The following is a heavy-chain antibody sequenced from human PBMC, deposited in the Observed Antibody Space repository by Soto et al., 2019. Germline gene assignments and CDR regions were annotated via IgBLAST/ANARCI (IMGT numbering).Heavy chain of an antibody. D-gene: IGHD1-1*01. CDR1: GGSISSYY. Sequence: PSETLSLTCTVSGGSISSYYWSWIRQPPGKGLEWIGYIYYSGSTNYSPSLKSRVTISVDTSKNQFSLKLSSVTAADTAVYYCARCFGYNGSDYYYYYMEVWGKGTTVTVSS. V-gene: IGHV4-59*01. J-gene: IGHJ6*03. CDR3: ARCFGYNGSDYYYYYMEV. CDR2: IYYSGST.